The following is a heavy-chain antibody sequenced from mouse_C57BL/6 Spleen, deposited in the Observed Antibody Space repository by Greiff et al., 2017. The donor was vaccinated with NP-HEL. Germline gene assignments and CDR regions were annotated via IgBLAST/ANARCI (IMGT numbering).Heavy chain of an antibody. CDR3: ARHRTD. J-gene: IGHJ3*01. V-gene: IGHV5-9*01. Sequence: EVMLAESGGGLVKPGGSLKLSCAASGFTFSSYTMSWVRQTPEKRLEWVATISSGGGNTYYPDSVKGRFTISRDNAKNTLYLQMSSLRSEDTALYYCARHRTDWGQGTLVTVSA. CDR1: GFTFSSYT. CDR2: ISSGGGNT.